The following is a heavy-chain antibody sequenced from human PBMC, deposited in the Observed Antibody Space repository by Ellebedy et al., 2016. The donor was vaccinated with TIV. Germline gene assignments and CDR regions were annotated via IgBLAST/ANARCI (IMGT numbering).Heavy chain of an antibody. CDR3: AKWRWWQSEFDF. CDR2: IQGDGSHK. Sequence: GESLKISCAASGFIFSSYWLSWVRQAPGKGLEWVASIQGDGSHKEYVDSVEGRFAISRDNAKNFLYLQVTSLRAEDTAVYYCAKWRWWQSEFDFWGQGTLVTVSS. V-gene: IGHV3-7*03. CDR1: GFIFSSYW. J-gene: IGHJ4*02. D-gene: IGHD5-12*01.